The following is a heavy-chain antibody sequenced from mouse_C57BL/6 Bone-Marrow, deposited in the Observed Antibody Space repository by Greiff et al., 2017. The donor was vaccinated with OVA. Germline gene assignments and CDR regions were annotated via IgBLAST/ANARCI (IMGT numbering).Heavy chain of an antibody. D-gene: IGHD1-1*01. CDR1: GFNIKDDC. J-gene: IGHJ2*01. V-gene: IGHV14-4*01. CDR3: TTPITTVVEGY. CDR2: IDPENGDT. Sequence: VQLQQSGAELVRPGASVKLSCTASGFNIKDDCMHWVKQRPEQGLEWIGWIDPENGDTEYASKFQGKATITADTSSNTAYLQLSSLTSEDSAVYYCTTPITTVVEGYWGQGTTLTVSA.